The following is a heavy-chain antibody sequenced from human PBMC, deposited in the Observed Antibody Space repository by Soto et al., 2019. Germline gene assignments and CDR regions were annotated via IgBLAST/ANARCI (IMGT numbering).Heavy chain of an antibody. D-gene: IGHD3-3*01. J-gene: IGHJ6*02. CDR1: GYTFTSYG. CDR2: ISAYNGNT. Sequence: GASVKVSCKASGYTFTSYGISWVRQAPGQGREWMGWISAYNGNTNYAQKLQGRVTMTTDTSTSTAYMELRSLRSDDTAVYYCARRGYYDFWSGTLGYYGMDVWGQGTTVTVSS. V-gene: IGHV1-18*04. CDR3: ARRGYYDFWSGTLGYYGMDV.